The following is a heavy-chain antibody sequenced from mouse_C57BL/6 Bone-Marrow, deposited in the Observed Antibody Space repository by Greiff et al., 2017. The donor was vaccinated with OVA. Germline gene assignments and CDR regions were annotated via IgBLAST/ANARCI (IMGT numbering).Heavy chain of an antibody. V-gene: IGHV5-4*01. CDR2: ISDGGSYT. CDR1: GFTFSSYA. Sequence: EVQLQESGGGLVKPGGSLKLSCAASGFTFSSYAMSWVRQTPEKRLEWVATISDGGSYTYYPDNVKGRFTISRDNAKNNLYLQMSHLKSEDTAMYYCARGAITRCYFDYWGKGTTLTVSS. D-gene: IGHD2-4*01. CDR3: ARGAITRCYFDY. J-gene: IGHJ2*01.